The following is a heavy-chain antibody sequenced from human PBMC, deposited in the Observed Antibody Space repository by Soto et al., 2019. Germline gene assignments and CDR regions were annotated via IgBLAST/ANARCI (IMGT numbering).Heavy chain of an antibody. CDR2: ISGSGGST. CDR1: GFTFSSYA. CDR3: AKDRWQLAPKNDAFDI. J-gene: IGHJ3*02. D-gene: IGHD2-15*01. V-gene: IGHV3-23*01. Sequence: EVQLLESGGGLVQPGGSLRLSCAASGFTFSSYAMSWVRQAPGKGLEWVSAISGSGGSTYYADSVKGRFTISRDNSKNTLYLQMNSLRAEDTAVYYCAKDRWQLAPKNDAFDIWGQGTMVTVSS.